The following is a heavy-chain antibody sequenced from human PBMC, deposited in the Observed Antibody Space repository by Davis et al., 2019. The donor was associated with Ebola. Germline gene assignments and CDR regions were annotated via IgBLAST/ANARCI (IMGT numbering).Heavy chain of an antibody. J-gene: IGHJ6*02. CDR1: GGSISSGGYY. Sequence: SETLSLTCTVSGGSISSGGYYWSWIRQHPGKGLEWIGYIYYSGSTYYNPSLKSRVTISVDTSKNQFSLKLSSVTAADTDVYYCARSRGRWNYYGMDVWGQGTTVTVSS. V-gene: IGHV4-31*03. CDR2: IYYSGST. D-gene: IGHD4-23*01. CDR3: ARSRGRWNYYGMDV.